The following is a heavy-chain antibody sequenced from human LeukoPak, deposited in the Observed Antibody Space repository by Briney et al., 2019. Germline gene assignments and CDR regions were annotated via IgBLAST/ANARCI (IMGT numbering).Heavy chain of an antibody. V-gene: IGHV3-48*04. D-gene: IGHD3-22*01. CDR2: ISTSGGTI. J-gene: IGHJ5*02. Sequence: GGSLRLSCAASGFTFSSYSMNWIRRAPGKGLEWVSYISTSGGTIHYADTVKGRFTISRDNAKNSLYLQMNSLRAEDTAVYYCARGYDTEFDPWGQGTLVTVSS. CDR3: ARGYDTEFDP. CDR1: GFTFSSYS.